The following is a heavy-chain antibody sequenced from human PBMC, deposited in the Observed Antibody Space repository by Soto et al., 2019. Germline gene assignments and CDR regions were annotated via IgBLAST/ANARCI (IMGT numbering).Heavy chain of an antibody. CDR1: GGSFSGYY. Sequence: PSETLSLTCAVYGGSFSGYYWSWIRQPPGKGLEWIGEINHSGSTNYNPSLKSRVTLSVDTSKNQFSLKLSSVTAADTAVYYCARVVVAATRFYYYYMDVWGKGTTVTVSS. J-gene: IGHJ6*03. D-gene: IGHD2-15*01. CDR2: INHSGST. CDR3: ARVVVAATRFYYYYMDV. V-gene: IGHV4-34*01.